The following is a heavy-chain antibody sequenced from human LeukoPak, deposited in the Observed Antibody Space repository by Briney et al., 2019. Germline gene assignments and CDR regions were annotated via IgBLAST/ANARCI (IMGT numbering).Heavy chain of an antibody. V-gene: IGHV3-33*01. CDR1: GFTFSSYG. J-gene: IGHJ4*02. D-gene: IGHD4-17*01. Sequence: GGSLRLSCAASGFTFSSYGVHGVRQAPGKGLEWVAVIWYDGSNKYYADSVKGRFTISRDNSKNTLYLQMNSLRAEDTAVYYCARDGDGDYRTARYYFDYWGQGTLVTVSS. CDR2: IWYDGSNK. CDR3: ARDGDGDYRTARYYFDY.